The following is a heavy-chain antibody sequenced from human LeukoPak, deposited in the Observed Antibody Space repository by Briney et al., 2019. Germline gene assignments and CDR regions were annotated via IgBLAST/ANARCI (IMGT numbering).Heavy chain of an antibody. Sequence: GGSLRLSCAASGFTVSSNYMSWVRQAPGKGLEWVSVIYSGGDTYYADSVKGRFTISRDNSKNTLYLQMNTLRAEDTAVYYCARASGCSGYDPFDYWGQGTLVTVSS. CDR1: GFTVSSNY. D-gene: IGHD5-12*01. CDR2: IYSGGDT. J-gene: IGHJ4*02. V-gene: IGHV3-53*01. CDR3: ARASGCSGYDPFDY.